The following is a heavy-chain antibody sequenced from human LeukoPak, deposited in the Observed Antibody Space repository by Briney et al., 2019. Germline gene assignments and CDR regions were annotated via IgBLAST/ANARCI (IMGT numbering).Heavy chain of an antibody. CDR2: IYYIGST. CDR3: ARGVGSTSSNWFDP. D-gene: IGHD2/OR15-2a*01. CDR1: RGSISNYY. Sequence: PSETLSLTCTVSRGSISNYYWTWIRQPPGKGLECIGYIYYIGSTNYNPSLKSRVTISLDTSKSQFSLKLNSVTAADTAVYYCARGVGSTSSNWFDPWGQGTLVTVSS. V-gene: IGHV4-59*08. J-gene: IGHJ5*02.